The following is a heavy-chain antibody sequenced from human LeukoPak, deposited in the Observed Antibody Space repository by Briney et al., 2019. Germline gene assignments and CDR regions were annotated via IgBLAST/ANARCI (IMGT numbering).Heavy chain of an antibody. CDR1: GFTFDDYA. CDR3: AKDSPQGRAVVVPAAFDY. Sequence: GGSLRLSCAASGFTFDDYAMHWVRQAPGKGLEWVSGISWNSGSIGYADSVKGRFTISRDNAKNSLYLQMNSLRAEDTALYYCAKDSPQGRAVVVPAAFDYWGQGTLVTVSS. D-gene: IGHD2-2*01. CDR2: ISWNSGSI. V-gene: IGHV3-9*01. J-gene: IGHJ4*02.